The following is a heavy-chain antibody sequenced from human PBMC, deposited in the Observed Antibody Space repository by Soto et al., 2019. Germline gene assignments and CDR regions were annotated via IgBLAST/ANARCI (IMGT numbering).Heavy chain of an antibody. J-gene: IGHJ3*02. CDR3: ARANDYGDYRQDFDI. V-gene: IGHV1-69*01. CDR2: IIPIFGTA. D-gene: IGHD4-17*01. CDR1: GGTFSSYA. Sequence: QVQLVQSGAEVKKPGSSVKVSCKASGGTFSSYAISWVRQAPGQGLEWMGGIIPIFGTANYAQKFQGRVTITADESTSTAYMELSSVISEDTAVYYCARANDYGDYRQDFDIWGQGTMVTVSS.